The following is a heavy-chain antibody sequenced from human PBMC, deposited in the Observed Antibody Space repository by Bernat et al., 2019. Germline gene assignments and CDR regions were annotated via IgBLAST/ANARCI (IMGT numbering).Heavy chain of an antibody. CDR1: GFTFSDYY. J-gene: IGHJ4*02. Sequence: QVQLVESGGGLVKPGGSLRLSCAASGFTFSDYYMSWIRQAPGKGLEWVSSISSGSINTYYADSVKGRFTISRDNAKNTLYLQMNSLRAEDTAVYYYTGASSCVTGRTIRVATRPESFDYWGQGTLVTVSS. CDR3: TGASSCVTGRTIRVATRPESFDY. CDR2: ISSGSINT. D-gene: IGHD5-12*01. V-gene: IGHV3-11*05.